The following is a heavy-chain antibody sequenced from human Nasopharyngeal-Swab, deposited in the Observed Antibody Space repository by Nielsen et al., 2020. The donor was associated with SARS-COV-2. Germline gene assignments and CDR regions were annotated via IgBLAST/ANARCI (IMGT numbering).Heavy chain of an antibody. J-gene: IGHJ6*03. V-gene: IGHV4-39*01. CDR2: IYYSGST. D-gene: IGHD2-2*01. Sequence: RQAPGKGLEWLGSIYYSGSTYYNPSLKSRVTISVDTSKNQFSLKLSSVTAADTAVYYCARRTNCSSTSCSYYYYYMDVWGKGTTVTVSS. CDR3: ARRTNCSSTSCSYYYYYMDV.